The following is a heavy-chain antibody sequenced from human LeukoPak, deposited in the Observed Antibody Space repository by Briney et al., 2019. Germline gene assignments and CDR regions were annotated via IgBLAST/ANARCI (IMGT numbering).Heavy chain of an antibody. CDR2: ISAYNGNT. V-gene: IGHV1-18*01. Sequence: RRASVKVSCKASGYTFTSYGISWVRQAPGQGLEWMGWISAYNGNTNYAQKLQGRVTMTTDTSTSTAYMELRSLRSDDTAVYYCARVRSPPDYYYYMDVWGKGTTVTVSS. J-gene: IGHJ6*03. CDR1: GYTFTSYG. CDR3: ARVRSPPDYYYYMDV. D-gene: IGHD3-10*01.